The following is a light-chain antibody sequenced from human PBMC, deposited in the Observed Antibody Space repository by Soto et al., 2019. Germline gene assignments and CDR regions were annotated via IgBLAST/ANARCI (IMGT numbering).Light chain of an antibody. CDR1: QSGGRN. CDR3: QQYSDSPIT. Sequence: EIVMTQSPATLSVSPGERATLSCGASQSGGRNLAWYQQRPGQAPRLLIHGASARPSGVPARFSGSGSGTDFTLTIISLQSGDFAVYFCQQYSDSPITFGPGTTVDLK. J-gene: IGKJ3*01. CDR2: GAS. V-gene: IGKV3-15*01.